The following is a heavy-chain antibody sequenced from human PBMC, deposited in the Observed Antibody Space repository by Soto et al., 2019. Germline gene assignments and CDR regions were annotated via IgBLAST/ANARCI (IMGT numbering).Heavy chain of an antibody. CDR1: GGSISSYY. V-gene: IGHV4-59*01. J-gene: IGHJ6*02. Sequence: SETLSVTCTVSGGSISSYYWSWIRQPPGKGLEWIGYIYYSGSTNYNPSLKSRVTISVDTSKNQFSLKLSSVTAADTAVYYCARDHADYYYYYGMDVWGQGTTVT. CDR3: ARDHADYYYYYGMDV. CDR2: IYYSGST.